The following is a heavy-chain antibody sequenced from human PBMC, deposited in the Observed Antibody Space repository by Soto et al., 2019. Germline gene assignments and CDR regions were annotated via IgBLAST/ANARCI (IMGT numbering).Heavy chain of an antibody. V-gene: IGHV4-59*01. D-gene: IGHD3-3*01. Sequence: SETLSLTCTVSGGSISSYYWSWIRQPPGKGLEWIGYIYYSGSTNYNPSLKSRVTISVDTSKNQFSLKLSSVTAADTAVYYCARAADFWRGYSNIDYRGQGTLVTVSS. J-gene: IGHJ4*02. CDR3: ARAADFWRGYSNIDY. CDR2: IYYSGST. CDR1: GGSISSYY.